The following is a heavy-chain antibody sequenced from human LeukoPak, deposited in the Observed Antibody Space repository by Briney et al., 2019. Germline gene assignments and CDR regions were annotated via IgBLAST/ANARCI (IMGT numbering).Heavy chain of an antibody. CDR2: ISYDGSNK. V-gene: IGHV3-30-3*01. D-gene: IGHD3-22*01. CDR3: ARDPYYYDSSGFDY. CDR1: GFTFSGYA. J-gene: IGHJ4*02. Sequence: GGSLRLSCAASGFTFSGYAMHWVRQAPGKGLEWVAVISYDGSNKYYADSVKGRFTISRDNSKNTLYLQMNSLRAEDTAVYYCARDPYYYDSSGFDYWGQGTLVTVSS.